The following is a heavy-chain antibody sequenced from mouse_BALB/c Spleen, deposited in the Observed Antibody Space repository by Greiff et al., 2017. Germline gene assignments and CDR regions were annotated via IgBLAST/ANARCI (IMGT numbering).Heavy chain of an antibody. J-gene: IGHJ4*01. CDR3: ARHLYYYGSSAPYAMDY. Sequence: EVQVVESGGGLVQPGGSLKLSCAASGFTFSSYTMSWVRQTPEKRLEWVAYISNGGGSTYYPDTVKGRFTISRDNAKNTLYLQMSSLKSEDTAMYYCARHLYYYGSSAPYAMDYWGQGTSVTVSS. CDR1: GFTFSSYT. CDR2: ISNGGGST. V-gene: IGHV5-12-2*01. D-gene: IGHD1-1*01.